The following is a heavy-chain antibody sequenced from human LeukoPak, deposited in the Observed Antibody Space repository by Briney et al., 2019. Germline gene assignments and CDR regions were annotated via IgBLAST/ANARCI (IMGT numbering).Heavy chain of an antibody. CDR2: IYFTGST. D-gene: IGHD2-15*01. CDR3: ARRRQVSYYSPYAFDL. CDR1: GGSMTHSY. V-gene: IGHV4-59*08. Sequence: SETLSLTCTVSGGSMTHSYWGWIRQPPGKGLEWLGHIYFTGSTNSNPSLKSRVTISLDTSENQSSLRLTSVTATDTAVYYCARRRQVSYYSPYAFDLWGQGTMVTVSS. J-gene: IGHJ3*01.